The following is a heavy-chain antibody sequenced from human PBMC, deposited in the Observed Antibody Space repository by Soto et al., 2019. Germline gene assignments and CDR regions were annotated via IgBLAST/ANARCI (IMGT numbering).Heavy chain of an antibody. D-gene: IGHD3-22*01. V-gene: IGHV4-59*01. Sequence: SETLSLTCTVSGGSISSYYWSWIRQPPGKGLEWIGYIYYSGSTNYNPSLKSRVTISVDTSKNQFSLKLSSVTAADTAVYYCARTFHYYGSSGYYSNWFDPWGQGTLVTVSS. J-gene: IGHJ5*02. CDR1: GGSISSYY. CDR2: IYYSGST. CDR3: ARTFHYYGSSGYYSNWFDP.